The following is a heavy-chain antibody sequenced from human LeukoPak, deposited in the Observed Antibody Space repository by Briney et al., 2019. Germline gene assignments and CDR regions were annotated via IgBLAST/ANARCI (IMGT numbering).Heavy chain of an antibody. J-gene: IGHJ4*02. V-gene: IGHV4-59*08. CDR1: GGSISSYY. Sequence: SETLSLTLSVSGGSISSYYWSWIRQPPGKGLEWGGYNSYSGSTKYNPSLKSRVTISLDTSKNHFSLNLHCVPAADTAVYYCARRDFSGSESFFDHWDQGTLVTVSS. CDR2: NSYSGST. CDR3: ARRDFSGSESFFDH. D-gene: IGHD1-26*01.